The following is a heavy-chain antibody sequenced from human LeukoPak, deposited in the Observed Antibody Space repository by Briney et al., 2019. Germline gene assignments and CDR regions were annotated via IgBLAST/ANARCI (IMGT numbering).Heavy chain of an antibody. Sequence: GGSLRLSCAASGFSFRSYAMSWVRQAPGKWLEWVSSIGGSGGSTYYADSVKGRFTISRDNSKNTLYLQMNSLRAEDTAVYYCAKVETAAAATLRGFDYWGQGTLVAVSS. CDR1: GFSFRSYA. CDR3: AKVETAAAATLRGFDY. J-gene: IGHJ4*02. CDR2: IGGSGGST. D-gene: IGHD6-13*01. V-gene: IGHV3-23*01.